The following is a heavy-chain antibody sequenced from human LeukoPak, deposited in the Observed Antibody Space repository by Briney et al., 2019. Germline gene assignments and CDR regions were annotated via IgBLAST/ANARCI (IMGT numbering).Heavy chain of an antibody. J-gene: IGHJ6*02. D-gene: IGHD3-3*01. CDR3: ARGPPLRFLEWSHSPYYGMDV. CDR1: GFTFSSYS. CDR2: ISSSSSTI. Sequence: PGGSLRLSCAASGFTFSSYSMTWVRQAPGKGLEWVSYISSSSSTIHYADSVKGRFTISRDNAKNSLYLQMNSLRAEDTAVYYCARGPPLRFLEWSHSPYYGMDVWGQGTTVTVSS. V-gene: IGHV3-48*01.